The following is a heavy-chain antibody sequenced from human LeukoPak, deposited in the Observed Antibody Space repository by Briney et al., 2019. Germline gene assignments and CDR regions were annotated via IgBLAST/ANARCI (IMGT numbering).Heavy chain of an antibody. CDR2: INPNTGGT. J-gene: IGHJ5*02. D-gene: IGHD1-1*01. Sequence: GASVKVSCKTSGYIFATYYIHWVRQAPGQGLEWMGWINPNTGGTNYAQRFQGWVTMTRDTSISTAYMEMSGLRSDDTAVYYCARSPKDQYQLSNNWFDPWGQGTLVTVSS. CDR1: GYIFATYY. CDR3: ARSPKDQYQLSNNWFDP. V-gene: IGHV1-2*04.